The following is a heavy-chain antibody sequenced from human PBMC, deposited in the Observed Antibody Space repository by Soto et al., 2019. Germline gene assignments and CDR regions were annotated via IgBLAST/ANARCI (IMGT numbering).Heavy chain of an antibody. D-gene: IGHD3-16*02. CDR2: SNHSGST. Sequence: SETLSLTCAVYGGSFSGYYWSWIRQPPGKGLEWIGESNHSGSTNYNPSLKSRVTISVDKSKNQFSLKVNSVTAADTAVYYCARAPRSKIPFGGVIVTAVGSFDIWGQGTMVTVSS. CDR3: ARAPRSKIPFGGVIVTAVGSFDI. CDR1: GGSFSGYY. J-gene: IGHJ3*02. V-gene: IGHV4-34*01.